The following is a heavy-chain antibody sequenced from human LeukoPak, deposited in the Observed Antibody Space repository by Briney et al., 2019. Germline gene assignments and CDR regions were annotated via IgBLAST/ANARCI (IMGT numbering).Heavy chain of an antibody. CDR3: AREITMTGLDY. CDR2: ISGSGDST. V-gene: IGHV3-23*01. CDR1: GFTFSSYA. D-gene: IGHD3-22*01. Sequence: GGSLRLSCAASGFTFSSYAMSWVRQAPGKGLEWVSAISGSGDSTYYGDSVKGRFTISRDNSKNTLYLEVNSLRVEDTAVYYCAREITMTGLDYWGQGTLVTVSS. J-gene: IGHJ4*02.